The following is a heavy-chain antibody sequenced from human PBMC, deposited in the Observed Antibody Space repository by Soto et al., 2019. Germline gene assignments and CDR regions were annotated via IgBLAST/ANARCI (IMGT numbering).Heavy chain of an antibody. V-gene: IGHV4-39*01. Sequence: SLSTRISYHRSNPHPPGKTLEWPGRIYYSGSTYYNPSLKSRVTIAVDTSKNRFSLKLSSVTAADTAVYYCARRSKGSGYYKGYFDYWGQGTLVTVSS. CDR1: SLSTRISY. J-gene: IGHJ4*02. D-gene: IGHD3-3*01. CDR3: ARRSKGSGYYKGYFDY. CDR2: IYYSGST.